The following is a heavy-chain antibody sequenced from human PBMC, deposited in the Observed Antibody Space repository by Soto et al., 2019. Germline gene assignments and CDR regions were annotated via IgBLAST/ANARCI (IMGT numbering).Heavy chain of an antibody. V-gene: IGHV1-69*12. Sequence: QVQLVQSGAEVKKPGSSVTVSCKASGGTFSSYTISWVRQAPGQGLEWMGGIIPIFGTANYAQKIQGRVTITADESTSTAYMELSSLRSEDTAVYYCARVNHRWLQLWYFYLWGRGTLVTVSS. CDR2: IIPIFGTA. J-gene: IGHJ2*01. D-gene: IGHD5-12*01. CDR3: ARVNHRWLQLWYFYL. CDR1: GGTFSSYT.